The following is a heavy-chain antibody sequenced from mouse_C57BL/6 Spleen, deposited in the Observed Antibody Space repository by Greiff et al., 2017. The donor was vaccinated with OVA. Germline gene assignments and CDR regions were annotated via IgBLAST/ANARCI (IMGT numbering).Heavy chain of an antibody. D-gene: IGHD2-5*01. CDR3: ARDHYSNPWDY. CDR2: ISDGGSYT. J-gene: IGHJ2*01. CDR1: GFTFSSYA. V-gene: IGHV5-4*01. Sequence: EVKLVESGGGLVKPGGSLKLSCAASGFTFSSYAMSWVRQTPEKRLEWVATISDGGSYTYYPDNVKGRFTISRDNAKNNLYLQMSHLKSEDTATYYCARDHYSNPWDYWGQGTTLTVSS.